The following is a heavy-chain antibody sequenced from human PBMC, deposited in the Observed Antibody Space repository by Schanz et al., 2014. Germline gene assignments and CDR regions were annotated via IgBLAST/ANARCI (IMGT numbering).Heavy chain of an antibody. CDR1: GYTVSSNY. D-gene: IGHD2-15*01. CDR3: AGAAYCRGAGCALYYALDV. V-gene: IGHV3-53*01. J-gene: IGHJ6*02. Sequence: EVQLVESGGGLIHPGGSLRLSCAASGYTVSSNYMSWVRQAPGKGLEWVSVIYNGGGGRTYYADSVKGRFTISSDNSKNTVFLQMNSLRAEDTGVYYCAGAAYCRGAGCALYYALDVWGQGTTVTVSS. CDR2: IYNGGGGRT.